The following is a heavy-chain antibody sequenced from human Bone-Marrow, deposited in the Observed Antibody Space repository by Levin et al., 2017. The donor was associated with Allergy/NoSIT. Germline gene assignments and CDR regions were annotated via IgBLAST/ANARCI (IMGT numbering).Heavy chain of an antibody. Sequence: SCAASGFTFSNYAMTWVRQAPGKGLEWVSAISGSGTTTYYADSVKGRFTISRDNSKNTLYLQMNSLRAEDTAVYYCAKGLTGTTLIDNWGQGTLVTVSS. V-gene: IGHV3-23*01. CDR1: GFTFSNYA. J-gene: IGHJ4*02. CDR3: AKGLTGTTLIDN. D-gene: IGHD1-7*01. CDR2: ISGSGTTT.